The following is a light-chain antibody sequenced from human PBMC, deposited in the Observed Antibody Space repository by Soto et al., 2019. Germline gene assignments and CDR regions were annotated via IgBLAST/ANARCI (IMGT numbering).Light chain of an antibody. CDR1: LSVSSD. CDR2: RAF. V-gene: IGKV3-20*01. CDR3: QHYGSSPIT. Sequence: EIVMTQSPATLSVSPGERVTVSCRASLSVSSDLAWYRQKPGQAPRLLIYRAFTRATGIPARFSGSGSGTDFTLTISRLEPEDFALYFCQHYGSSPITFGQGTRLEIK. J-gene: IGKJ5*01.